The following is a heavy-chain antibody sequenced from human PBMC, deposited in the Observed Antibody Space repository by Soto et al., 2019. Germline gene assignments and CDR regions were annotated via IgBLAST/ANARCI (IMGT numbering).Heavy chain of an antibody. J-gene: IGHJ4*02. CDR1: GYSFTSYW. D-gene: IGHD3-3*01. CDR3: ARPIEMAAVLDGD. CDR2: IDPSDSYT. Sequence: PGESLKISCKGSGYSFTSYWISWVRQMPGKGLEWMGRIDPSDSYTNYSPSFQGHVTISADKSISTAYLQWSSLKASDTAMYYCARPIEMAAVLDGDWGQGTLVTVSS. V-gene: IGHV5-10-1*01.